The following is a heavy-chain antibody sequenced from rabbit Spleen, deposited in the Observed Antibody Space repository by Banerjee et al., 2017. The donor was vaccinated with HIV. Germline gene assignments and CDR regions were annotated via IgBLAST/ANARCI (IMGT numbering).Heavy chain of an antibody. CDR1: GFSFSSSYY. J-gene: IGHJ4*01. D-gene: IGHD1-1*01. V-gene: IGHV1S40*01. CDR3: ARDLAAVIGWNFNL. CDR2: IVTGYSDST. Sequence: QSLEESGGDLVKPGASLTLTCTASGFSFSSSYYMCWVRQAPGKGLELIACIVTGYSDSTWYASWAKGRFTISKTSSTTVTLQMTSLTAADTATYLCARDLAAVIGWNFNLWGPGTLVTVS.